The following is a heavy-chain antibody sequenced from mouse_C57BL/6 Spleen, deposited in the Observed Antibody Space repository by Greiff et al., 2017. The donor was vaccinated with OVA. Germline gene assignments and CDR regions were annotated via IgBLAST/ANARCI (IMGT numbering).Heavy chain of an antibody. V-gene: IGHV2-6-1*01. CDR3: ARQADPNYYVSSLYAMDY. J-gene: IGHJ4*01. CDR1: GFSLTSYG. CDR2: IWSDGST. Sequence: QVQLKESGPGLVAPSQSLSITCTVSGFSLTSYGVHWVRQPPGKGLEWLVVIWSDGSTTYNSALKSRLSISKDNSKSHVFLNMNSLQTNDTAMYYCARQADPNYYVSSLYAMDYWGQGTSVTVSS. D-gene: IGHD1-1*01.